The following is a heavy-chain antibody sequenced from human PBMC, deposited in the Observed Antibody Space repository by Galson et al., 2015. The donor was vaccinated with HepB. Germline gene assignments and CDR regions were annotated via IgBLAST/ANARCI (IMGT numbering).Heavy chain of an antibody. CDR3: ARHVSGEVPTGRASDI. V-gene: IGHV4-59*08. CDR2: ISYSGSL. J-gene: IGHJ2*01. Sequence: TLSLTCSVSGGSISSNYWGWIRQPPGKGLEWIGYISYSGSLNYNPSLRSRVTISVDKSKTQFSLKLTSVTAADTAVYYCARHVSGEVPTGRASDIWGHGTLVTVSS. D-gene: IGHD2-2*01. CDR1: GGSISSNY.